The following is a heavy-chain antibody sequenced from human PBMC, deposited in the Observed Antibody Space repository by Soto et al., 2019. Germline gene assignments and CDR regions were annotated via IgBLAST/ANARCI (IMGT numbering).Heavy chain of an antibody. V-gene: IGHV1-18*01. CDR2: ISAYNGNT. CDR3: ARDLAVAGTGVDDWFDP. J-gene: IGHJ5*02. CDR1: GYTFTSYG. Sequence: ASVKVSCKASGYTFTSYGISWVRQAPGQGLEWMGWISAYNGNTNYAQKLQGRVTMTTDTSTSTAYMELRSLRSDDTAVYYCARDLAVAGTGVDDWFDPWGKGTLVTVSS. D-gene: IGHD6-19*01.